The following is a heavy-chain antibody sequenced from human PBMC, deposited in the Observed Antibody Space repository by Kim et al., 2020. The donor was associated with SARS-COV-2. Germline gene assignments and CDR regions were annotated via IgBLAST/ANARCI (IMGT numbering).Heavy chain of an antibody. CDR3: ARALVRGIYGMDV. D-gene: IGHD3-10*01. V-gene: IGHV4-34*01. J-gene: IGHJ6*02. Sequence: YTPSLKSRVTISVDPSKNQFSLKLSSVTAADTAVYYCARALVRGIYGMDVWGQGTTVTVSS.